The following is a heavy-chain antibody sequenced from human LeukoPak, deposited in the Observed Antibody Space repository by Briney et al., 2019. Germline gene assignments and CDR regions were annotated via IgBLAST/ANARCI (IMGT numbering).Heavy chain of an antibody. CDR3: ATSLSGWFGPSAYY. V-gene: IGHV3-48*03. CDR2: ISGDGRAI. J-gene: IGHJ4*02. CDR1: GFAFSSYE. Sequence: GGSLRLSCVASGFAFSSYEMSWVRQAPGKGLEWISFISGDGRAIHYADSVKGRFTISADTARNSVFLQMNSLRAEDTAVYYCATSLSGWFGPSAYYCGQGTLVTVSS. D-gene: IGHD6-19*01.